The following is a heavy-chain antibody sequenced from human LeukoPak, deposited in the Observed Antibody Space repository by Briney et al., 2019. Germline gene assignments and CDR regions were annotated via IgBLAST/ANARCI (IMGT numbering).Heavy chain of an antibody. CDR2: VYYSGST. V-gene: IGHV4-59*01. D-gene: IGHD5-24*01. Sequence: SETLSLTCTVSSDSISPYYWSWIRQSPWTGLEWIGCVYYSGSTTYNPSLKSRVTISIDTSKNQFSLKLTSVTAADTAMYYCARSEEMAALFDYWGQGTLVTVSS. J-gene: IGHJ4*02. CDR3: ARSEEMAALFDY. CDR1: SDSISPYY.